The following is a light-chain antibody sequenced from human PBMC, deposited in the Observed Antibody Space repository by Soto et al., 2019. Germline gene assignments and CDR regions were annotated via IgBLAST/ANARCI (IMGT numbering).Light chain of an antibody. CDR3: SSYTSGFYV. CDR1: SSDVGGYNY. V-gene: IGLV2-14*01. J-gene: IGLJ1*01. CDR2: DVS. Sequence: SVLTQRASVSGSPGQSITLSCTGTSSDVGGYNYVSWYQQHPGKAPKLMIYDVSDRPSGVSNRFSGSKSGNTASLTISGLQAEDEADYYCSSYTSGFYVFGTGTKLTVL.